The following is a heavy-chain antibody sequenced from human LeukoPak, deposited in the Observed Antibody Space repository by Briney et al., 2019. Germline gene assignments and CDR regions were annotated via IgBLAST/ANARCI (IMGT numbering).Heavy chain of an antibody. Sequence: GASVKVSCKASGYTFTSYGISWVRQAPGQGLEWMGWINPNSGGTNYAQKFQGRVTMTRDTSISTAYMELSRLRSDDTAVYYCARSKDDSSGYYTTGHDAFDIWGQGTMVTVSS. CDR1: GYTFTSYG. J-gene: IGHJ3*02. V-gene: IGHV1-2*02. D-gene: IGHD3-22*01. CDR2: INPNSGGT. CDR3: ARSKDDSSGYYTTGHDAFDI.